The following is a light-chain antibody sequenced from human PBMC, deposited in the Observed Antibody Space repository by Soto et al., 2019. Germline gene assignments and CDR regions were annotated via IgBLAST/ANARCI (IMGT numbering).Light chain of an antibody. CDR3: QVWESGSAHVV. Sequence: SYELTQPPSVSVAPGKTASISCGGNNIGSKGVHWYQQKPGQAPVLVIYSDTDLPPVIPERFSGSNSANLATLTIGRVEAGDGAVYYCQVWESGSAHVVFGGGTKLTVL. V-gene: IGLV3-21*01. J-gene: IGLJ2*01. CDR1: NIGSKG. CDR2: SDT.